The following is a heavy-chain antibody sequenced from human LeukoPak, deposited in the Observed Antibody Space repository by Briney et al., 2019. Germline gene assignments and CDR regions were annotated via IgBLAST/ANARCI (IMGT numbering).Heavy chain of an antibody. CDR3: AKSESSGQLWSFFDY. V-gene: IGHV3-23*01. CDR2: ISGSGGST. CDR1: GFTFDDYA. Sequence: GGSLRLSCAASGFTFDDYAMSWVRQAPGKGLEWVSAISGSGGSTYYADSVKGRFTTSRDNSKNTLYLQMNSLRAEDTAVYYCAKSESSGQLWSFFDYWGQGTLVTVSS. D-gene: IGHD5-18*01. J-gene: IGHJ4*02.